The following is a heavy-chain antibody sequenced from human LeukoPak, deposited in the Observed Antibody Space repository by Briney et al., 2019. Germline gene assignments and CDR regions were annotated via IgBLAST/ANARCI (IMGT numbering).Heavy chain of an antibody. CDR2: IYYSGST. D-gene: IGHD3-22*01. CDR3: ARGWYYYDSSGYYPGDAFDI. CDR1: GGSISSGDYY. J-gene: IGHJ3*02. Sequence: SETLSLTCTVSGGSISSGDYYWSWIRQPPGKGLEWIGYIYYSGSTYYNPSLKSRVTISVDTSKSQFSLKLSSVTAADTAVYYCARGWYYYDSSGYYPGDAFDIWGQGTMVTVSS. V-gene: IGHV4-30-4*01.